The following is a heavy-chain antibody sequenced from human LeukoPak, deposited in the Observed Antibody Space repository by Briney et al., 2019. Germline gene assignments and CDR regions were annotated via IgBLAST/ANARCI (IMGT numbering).Heavy chain of an antibody. CDR2: ISSSSSYI. V-gene: IGHV3-21*04. CDR1: GFTFSSYS. CDR3: AKTEGRWLQFGDTYYFDY. D-gene: IGHD5-24*01. J-gene: IGHJ4*02. Sequence: TGGSLRLSCAASGFTFSSYSMNWVRQAPGKGLEWVSSISSSSSYIYYADSVKGRFTISRDNAKNSLYLQMNSLRAEDTAVYYCAKTEGRWLQFGDTYYFDYWGQGTLVTVSS.